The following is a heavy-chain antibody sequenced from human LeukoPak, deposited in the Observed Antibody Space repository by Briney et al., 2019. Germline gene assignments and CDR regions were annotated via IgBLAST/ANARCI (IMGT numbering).Heavy chain of an antibody. CDR3: ARGGITMVRGVTRFDP. J-gene: IGHJ5*02. D-gene: IGHD3-10*01. CDR1: GGSISSYY. CDR2: IYYSGST. V-gene: IGHV4-59*01. Sequence: SETLSLTCTVSGGSISSYYWSWIRQPPGKGLEWIGYIYYSGSTNYNPSLKSRVTISVDTSKNQFSLKLSSVTAADTAVYYCARGGITMVRGVTRFDPWGQGTLVTVSS.